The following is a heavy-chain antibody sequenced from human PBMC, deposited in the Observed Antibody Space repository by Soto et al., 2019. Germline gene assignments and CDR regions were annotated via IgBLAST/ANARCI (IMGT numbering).Heavy chain of an antibody. Sequence: QVQLVQSGAEVKKPGASVKVSCKVSGYTLTELSMHWVRQAPGKGLEWMGGFDPEDGETIYAQKFQGRVTMTEDTSTDTAYMELSSLRSEDTAVYYCATGDITGTGEYYYYGMDVWGQGTTVTVSS. V-gene: IGHV1-24*01. D-gene: IGHD1-20*01. CDR1: GYTLTELS. J-gene: IGHJ6*02. CDR3: ATGDITGTGEYYYYGMDV. CDR2: FDPEDGET.